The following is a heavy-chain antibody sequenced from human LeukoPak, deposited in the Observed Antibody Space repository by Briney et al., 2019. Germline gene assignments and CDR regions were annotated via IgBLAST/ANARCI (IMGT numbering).Heavy chain of an antibody. CDR3: ARGGAAAGTRGNDY. D-gene: IGHD6-13*01. V-gene: IGHV3-64*01. Sequence: GGSLRLSCAASGFTFSSYGMHWVRQAPGKGLEYVSAINSNGGSTYYANSVKGRFTISRDNSKNTLYLQMGSLRAEDMAVCYCARGGAAAGTRGNDYWGQGTLATVST. CDR2: INSNGGST. J-gene: IGHJ4*02. CDR1: GFTFSSYG.